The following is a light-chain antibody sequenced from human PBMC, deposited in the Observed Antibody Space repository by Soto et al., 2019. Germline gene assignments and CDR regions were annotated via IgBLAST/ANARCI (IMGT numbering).Light chain of an antibody. J-gene: IGKJ4*01. V-gene: IGKV1-27*01. CDR2: AAS. Sequence: DIQMTQSPSSLSATVGDRVTITCRASQGISNYLAWYQQKPGKVPKLLIYAASTLQSGVPSRFSGSGSGTDFTLTISSLQPEDVATYYCQKYNSAPALTFGGGTKVEIK. CDR1: QGISNY. CDR3: QKYNSAPALT.